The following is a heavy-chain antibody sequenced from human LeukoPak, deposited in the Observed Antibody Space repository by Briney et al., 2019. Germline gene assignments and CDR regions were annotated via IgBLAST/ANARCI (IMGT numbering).Heavy chain of an antibody. Sequence: ASVKVSCKASGYTFTSYYMHWVRQAPGQGLEWMGWINPNSGGTNYAQKFQGWVTMTRDTSISTAYMELSRLRSDDTAVYYCAFTDYGDHLPLTYWGQGTLVTVSS. CDR3: AFTDYGDHLPLTY. CDR2: INPNSGGT. J-gene: IGHJ4*02. CDR1: GYTFTSYY. V-gene: IGHV1-2*04. D-gene: IGHD4-17*01.